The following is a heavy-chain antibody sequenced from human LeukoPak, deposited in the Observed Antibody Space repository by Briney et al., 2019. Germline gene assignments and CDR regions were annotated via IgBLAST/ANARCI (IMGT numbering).Heavy chain of an antibody. Sequence: ASVKVSCKASGYTFTGYYIHWVRQAPGQGLEWMGWINPNSGGTNYAQKFQGRVTMTRDTSISTAYMELSRLRSDDTAVYYCARDTVPHSNIVLMVYAGVAFDIWGQGTMVTVSS. CDR3: ARDTVPHSNIVLMVYAGVAFDI. V-gene: IGHV1-2*02. D-gene: IGHD2-8*01. CDR1: GYTFTGYY. J-gene: IGHJ3*02. CDR2: INPNSGGT.